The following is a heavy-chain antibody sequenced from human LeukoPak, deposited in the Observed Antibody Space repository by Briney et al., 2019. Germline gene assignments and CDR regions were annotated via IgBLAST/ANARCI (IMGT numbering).Heavy chain of an antibody. V-gene: IGHV4-59*01. Sequence: SETLSLTCTVSGGSISSYYWSWIRQPPDKGLEWIGYIYFSGSTNYNPSLKSRVTISVDTSKNQFSLKLSSVTAADTAVHYCARVYYDSSGYYYFPFDSWGQGTLVTVSS. CDR3: ARVYYDSSGYYYFPFDS. CDR2: IYFSGST. CDR1: GGSISSYY. D-gene: IGHD3-22*01. J-gene: IGHJ4*02.